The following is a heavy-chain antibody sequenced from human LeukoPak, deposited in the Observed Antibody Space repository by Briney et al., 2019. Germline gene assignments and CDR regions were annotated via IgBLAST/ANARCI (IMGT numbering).Heavy chain of an antibody. D-gene: IGHD3-10*01. CDR1: GFTFGSYA. CDR2: ISGGGGDA. V-gene: IGHV3-23*01. Sequence: PGGYLRLSCAASGFTFGSYAMTWVRQAPGKGLEWVPVISGGGGDANYADSVKGRFTISRDNSKNTLYLQMSSLRAEDTAIYYCAKTPKLIRGTPDYWGQGTLVIVSS. J-gene: IGHJ4*02. CDR3: AKTPKLIRGTPDY.